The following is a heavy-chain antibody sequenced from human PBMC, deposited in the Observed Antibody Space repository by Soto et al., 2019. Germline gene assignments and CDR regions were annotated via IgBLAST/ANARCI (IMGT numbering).Heavy chain of an antibody. CDR3: ARAKYTGSHFDARAV. V-gene: IGHV3-33*03. D-gene: IGHD1-26*01. CDR2: IWYDGSNK. J-gene: IGHJ3*01. Sequence: VGSLRLSCAASVFSFSSYGMHCVRHSPGKWLDWVAVIWYDGSNKYYAESVKGRFTISRDNSKNTLYVQMNSLTVEDTAVYYCARAKYTGSHFDARAVWAQRTMVTVSS. CDR1: VFSFSSYG.